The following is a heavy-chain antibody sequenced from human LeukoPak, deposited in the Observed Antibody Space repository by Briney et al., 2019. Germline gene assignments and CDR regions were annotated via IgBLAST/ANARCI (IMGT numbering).Heavy chain of an antibody. V-gene: IGHV3-74*03. D-gene: IGHD3-9*01. J-gene: IGHJ4*02. CDR1: GFTVSSNY. Sequence: QPGGSLRLSCAASGFTVSSNYMSWVRQTPGKGLLWVSRINSDGSITTYADSVKGRFTISRDNAKNTLYLEMNSLRAEDTAVYYCAKRGGTGYPNWGQGTLVTVSS. CDR3: AKRGGTGYPN. CDR2: INSDGSIT.